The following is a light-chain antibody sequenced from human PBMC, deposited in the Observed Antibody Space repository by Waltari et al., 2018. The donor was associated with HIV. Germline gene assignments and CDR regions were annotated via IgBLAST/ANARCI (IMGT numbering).Light chain of an antibody. CDR1: QTIRSN. Sequence: ELLMTQSPATLSVSPGDRATLSCRASQTIRSNLAWYQQKPGQAPRLLLYDASTRATGIPARFSGSGSGTEFTLTITSLQSEDFAVYYCQQYNNWPPITFGQGTRLEIK. J-gene: IGKJ5*01. CDR3: QQYNNWPPIT. V-gene: IGKV3-15*01. CDR2: DAS.